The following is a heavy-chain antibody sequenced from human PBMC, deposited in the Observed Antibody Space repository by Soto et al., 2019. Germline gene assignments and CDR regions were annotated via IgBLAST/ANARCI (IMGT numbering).Heavy chain of an antibody. D-gene: IGHD1-26*01. CDR3: TTGRNSELPNYYYYYGMDV. V-gene: IGHV3-15*07. CDR1: GFTFSNAW. J-gene: IGHJ6*02. CDR2: IKSKTDGGTT. Sequence: GGSLRLSCAASGFTFSNAWMNWVRQAPGKGLEWVGRIKSKTDGGTTDYAAPVKGRSTISRYDSKNTLYLQMNSLKTEDTAVYYCTTGRNSELPNYYYYYGMDVWGQGTTVTVSS.